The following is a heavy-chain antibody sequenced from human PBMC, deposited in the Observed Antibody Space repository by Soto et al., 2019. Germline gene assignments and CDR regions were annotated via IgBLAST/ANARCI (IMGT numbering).Heavy chain of an antibody. J-gene: IGHJ4*02. D-gene: IGHD2-21*01. CDR2: IYWDDDK. CDR1: GFSLSTYGMG. Sequence: QITLKESGPTLVKPTQTLTLTCTFSGFSLSTYGMGMGWIRQPPGKAPEWLSVIYWDDDKRYSPSLKSRLTTPKDTSKSQVALTMTDVDPVDTATYYCAHVFWRAITHYVDYWGQGSLVTVSS. CDR3: AHVFWRAITHYVDY. V-gene: IGHV2-5*02.